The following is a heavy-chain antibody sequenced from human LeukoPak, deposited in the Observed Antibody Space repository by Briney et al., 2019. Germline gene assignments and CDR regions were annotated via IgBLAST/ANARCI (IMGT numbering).Heavy chain of an antibody. CDR3: ARDRFGELLPYYYYYGMDV. D-gene: IGHD3-10*01. V-gene: IGHV6-1*01. Sequence: SQTLSLTCVISGDIVSSNSAAWNWIRQSPSRGLEWLGRTYYRSKWYNDYAVSVKSRITINPDTSKNQFSLQLNSVTPEDTAVYYCARDRFGELLPYYYYYGMDVWGQGTTVTVSS. CDR1: GDIVSSNSAA. J-gene: IGHJ6*02. CDR2: TYYRSKWYN.